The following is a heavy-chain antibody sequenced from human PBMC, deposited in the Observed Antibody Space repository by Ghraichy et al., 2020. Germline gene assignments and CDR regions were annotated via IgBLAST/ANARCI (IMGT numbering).Heavy chain of an antibody. J-gene: IGHJ6*02. V-gene: IGHV3-48*02. Sequence: GSLRLSCAASGFTLSKYSMNWVRQAPGKGLEWLSYINTSGSAKYDADSVKGRFTVSSDNAKNSLFLQMNSLRDEDTAVYYCARAELRGGAPFGMDVWGQGTTVTVSS. CDR3: ARAELRGGAPFGMDV. CDR1: GFTLSKYS. CDR2: INTSGSAK. D-gene: IGHD1-26*01.